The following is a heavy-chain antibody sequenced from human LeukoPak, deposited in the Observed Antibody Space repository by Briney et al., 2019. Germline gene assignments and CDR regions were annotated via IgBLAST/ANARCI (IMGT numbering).Heavy chain of an antibody. CDR2: INHSGST. CDR1: GGSFSGYY. D-gene: IGHD6-19*01. J-gene: IGHJ4*02. CDR3: ARGHGSSGWFGY. V-gene: IGHV4-34*01. Sequence: SETLSLTCAVYGGSFSGYYWSWIRQPPGKGLEWIGEINHSGSTNYNPSLKSRVTISVDTPKNQFSLKLSSVTAADTAVYYCARGHGSSGWFGYWGQGTLVTVSS.